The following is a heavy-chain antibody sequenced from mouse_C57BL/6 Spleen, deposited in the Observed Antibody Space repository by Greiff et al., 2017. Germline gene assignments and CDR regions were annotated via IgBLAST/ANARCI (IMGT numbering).Heavy chain of an antibody. CDR3: ASPIYYYGSSQPWFAY. D-gene: IGHD1-1*01. Sequence: QVQLQQPGTELVKPGASVKLSCKASGYTFTSYWMHWVKQRPGQGLEWIGNINPSNGGTNYNEKFKSKATLTVDKSSSTAYMQLSSLTSEDSAVYYCASPIYYYGSSQPWFAYWGQGTLVTVSA. CDR2: INPSNGGT. J-gene: IGHJ3*01. V-gene: IGHV1-53*01. CDR1: GYTFTSYW.